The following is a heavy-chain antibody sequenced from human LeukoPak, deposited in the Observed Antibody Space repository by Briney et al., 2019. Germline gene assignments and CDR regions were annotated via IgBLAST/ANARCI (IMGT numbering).Heavy chain of an antibody. V-gene: IGHV3-15*01. CDR1: GFTFSNAW. D-gene: IGHD5-12*01. J-gene: IGHJ6*02. CDR3: TTASRGSLFYYYYGMDV. Sequence: GGSLRLSCAASGFTFSNAWMSWVRQAPGKGLEWVGRIKSKTDGGATEYAAPVEGRPTISRDDSKNTLFLQMNSLKTEDTAVYYCTTASRGSLFYYYYGMDVWGQGTTVTVSS. CDR2: IKSKTDGGAT.